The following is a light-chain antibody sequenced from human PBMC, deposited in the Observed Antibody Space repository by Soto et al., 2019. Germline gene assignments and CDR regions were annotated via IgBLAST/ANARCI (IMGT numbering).Light chain of an antibody. CDR3: QTWGTGGVV. J-gene: IGLJ2*01. Sequence: QPVLTQSPSAYASLGASVKLTCTLSSGHSSYAIAWHQQQPEKGPRYLMKLNSDGSHSKGDGIPDRFSGSSSGAERYLTISSLQSEDEADYYCQTWGTGGVVFGGGTKLTVL. V-gene: IGLV4-69*01. CDR1: SGHSSYA. CDR2: LNSDGSH.